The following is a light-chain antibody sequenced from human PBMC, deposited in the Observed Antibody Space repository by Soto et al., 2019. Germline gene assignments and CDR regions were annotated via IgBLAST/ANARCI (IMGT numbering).Light chain of an antibody. CDR1: YSNIGIND. Sequence: QSVLTQPPSASGTPGQRVTVSCSGTYSNIGINDVHWYRQLSGTAPQILIYDTSQQATGVPDRFSGSRSGTSASLVISGLQTEDEADSHCAAWDDSLNGPAFGGGTKLTVL. CDR3: AAWDDSLNGPA. CDR2: DTS. J-gene: IGLJ2*01. V-gene: IGLV1-44*01.